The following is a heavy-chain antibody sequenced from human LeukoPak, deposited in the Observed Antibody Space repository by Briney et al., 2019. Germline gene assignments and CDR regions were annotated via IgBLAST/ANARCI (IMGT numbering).Heavy chain of an antibody. J-gene: IGHJ4*02. CDR2: IIPIFGTA. CDR1: GGTFSSYA. Sequence: GASVKVSCKASGGTFSSYAISWVRQAPGQGLEWMGGIIPIFGTANYAQKFQGRVTITADKSTSTAYMELGSLRSEDTAVYYCARDYYDSSGYYEYWGQGTLVTVSS. D-gene: IGHD3-22*01. CDR3: ARDYYDSSGYYEY. V-gene: IGHV1-69*06.